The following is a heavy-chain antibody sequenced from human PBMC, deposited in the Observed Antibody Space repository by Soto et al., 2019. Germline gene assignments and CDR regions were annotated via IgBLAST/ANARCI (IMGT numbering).Heavy chain of an antibody. J-gene: IGHJ6*02. V-gene: IGHV1-69*13. CDR2: IIPIFGTA. CDR1: GGTFSSYA. CDR3: ARILGYCSSTSCFPYYYYGMDV. Sequence: GASVKVSCKASGGTFSSYAISWVRQAPGQGLEWMGGIIPIFGTANYAQKFQGRVTITADESTSTAYMELSSLRSEDTAVYYCARILGYCSSTSCFPYYYYGMDVWGQGTTVTVSS. D-gene: IGHD2-2*01.